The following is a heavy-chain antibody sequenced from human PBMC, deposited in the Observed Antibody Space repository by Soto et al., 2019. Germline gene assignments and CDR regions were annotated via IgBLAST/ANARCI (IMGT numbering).Heavy chain of an antibody. CDR1: GYTLDNHA. J-gene: IGHJ2*01. CDR3: ARGTKGAGGRYFDL. Sequence: QIQVVQSEVEVKRPGASVRISCKASGYTLDNHAITWVRQAPGQGLEWMGWIGALLYNDATNYARKFQGRLTMARDTSPNTVYMDLGSLRSDDTALYYCARGTKGAGGRYFDLWGRGTLVVVSS. CDR2: IGALLYNDAT. V-gene: IGHV1-18*01. D-gene: IGHD2-8*01.